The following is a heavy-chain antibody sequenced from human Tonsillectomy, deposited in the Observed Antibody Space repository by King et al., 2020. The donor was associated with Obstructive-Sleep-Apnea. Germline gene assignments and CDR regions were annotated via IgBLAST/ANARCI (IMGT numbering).Heavy chain of an antibody. Sequence: VQLVESGGGLVQPEGSVRLSCAASGVNVSSNYMRWVRQAPGKGLEGVSDIYSGGTTYYADAVKGRFTTSRDNSKNTLQFQMNILRAEDTALYYCARAPFIWTDYDQSWYFDLWGRGTQVTVSS. CDR1: GVNVSSNY. D-gene: IGHD3/OR15-3a*01. J-gene: IGHJ2*01. CDR2: IYSGGTT. CDR3: ARAPFIWTDYDQSWYFDL. V-gene: IGHV3-66*01.